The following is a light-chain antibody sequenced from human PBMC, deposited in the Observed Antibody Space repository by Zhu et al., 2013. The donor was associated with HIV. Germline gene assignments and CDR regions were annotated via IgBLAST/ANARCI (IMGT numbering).Light chain of an antibody. CDR1: QSISSIS. CDR2: SAS. V-gene: IGKV3-20*01. CDR3: QQSGSSPFT. Sequence: EVVLTQSPGTLSLSPGERATLSCRASQSISSISLAWYQQKPGQAPRLVISSASSRATGIPDRFSGSGSGTDFTLTISRLEPEDFAVYYCQQSGSSPFTFGPGTKVDLK. J-gene: IGKJ3*01.